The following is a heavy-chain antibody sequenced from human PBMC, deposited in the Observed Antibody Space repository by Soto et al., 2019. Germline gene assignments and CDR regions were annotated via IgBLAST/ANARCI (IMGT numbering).Heavy chain of an antibody. Sequence: ASVKVSCKASGGTYSSYTSSWVRQAQEQGLEWMGIINPSRGSTNYAQKFQGRVTMTRDTSTSTVYMELSSLRSEDTAVYYCARLPRYYYDSSGYHVPWGQGTLVTVSS. CDR1: GGTYSSYT. D-gene: IGHD3-22*01. V-gene: IGHV1-46*03. CDR2: INPSRGST. CDR3: ARLPRYYYDSSGYHVP. J-gene: IGHJ5*02.